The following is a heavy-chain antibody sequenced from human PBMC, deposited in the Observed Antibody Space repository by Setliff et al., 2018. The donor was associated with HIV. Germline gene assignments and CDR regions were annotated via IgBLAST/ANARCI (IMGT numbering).Heavy chain of an antibody. V-gene: IGHV4-38-2*02. CDR1: GYSISTGYN. D-gene: IGHD6-19*01. J-gene: IGHJ6*02. CDR3: ARGAIAVAGISYYYYGMDV. CDR2: MHHSGGT. Sequence: SETLSLTCTVSGYSISTGYNWGCIRQPPGKGLEWIGSMHHSGGTYYNPSLKTRVTISLDTSKNQFSLNLSSVTAADTAVYYCARGAIAVAGISYYYYGMDVWGQGTTVTVSS.